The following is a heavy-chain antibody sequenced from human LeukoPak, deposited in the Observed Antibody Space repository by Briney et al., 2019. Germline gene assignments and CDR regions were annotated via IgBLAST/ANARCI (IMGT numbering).Heavy chain of an antibody. CDR1: TFDLSPYE. CDR3: ARVYYYDSSGYSNWFDP. D-gene: IGHD3-22*01. V-gene: IGHV3-48*03. Sequence: GGSLRLSCVASTFDLSPYEMSWVRQAPGKGLEWISYISSTDGSVHYADSVKGRFTISRDNAKNSLYLQMNSLRAEDTAVYYCARVYYYDSSGYSNWFDPWGQGTLVTVSS. CDR2: ISSTDGSV. J-gene: IGHJ5*02.